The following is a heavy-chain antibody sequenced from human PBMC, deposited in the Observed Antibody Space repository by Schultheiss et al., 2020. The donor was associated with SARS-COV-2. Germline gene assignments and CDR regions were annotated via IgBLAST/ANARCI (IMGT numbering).Heavy chain of an antibody. V-gene: IGHV3-30*18. CDR2: ISYDGSNK. CDR3: AKSPPIVVVMSTCFDY. Sequence: GGSLRLSCVASGFTFSSYGMHWVRQAPGKGLEWVAVISYDGSNKYYADSVKGRFTISRDNSKNTLYLQMNSLRAEDTAVYYCAKSPPIVVVMSTCFDYWGQGTLVTVSS. J-gene: IGHJ4*02. D-gene: IGHD3-22*01. CDR1: GFTFSSYG.